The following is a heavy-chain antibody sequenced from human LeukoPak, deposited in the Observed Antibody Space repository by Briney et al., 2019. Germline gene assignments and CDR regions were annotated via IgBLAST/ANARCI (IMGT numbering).Heavy chain of an antibody. CDR3: ARCGPSSSWYRGDNWFDP. CDR1: GFTFSSYW. D-gene: IGHD6-13*01. CDR2: IKQDGSEK. V-gene: IGHV3-7*01. J-gene: IGHJ5*02. Sequence: PGGSLRLSCAASGFTFSSYWMSWVRQAPGKGLEWVANIKQDGSEKYYVDPVKGRFTISRDNAKNSLYLQTNSLRAEDTAVYYCARCGPSSSWYRGDNWFDPWGQGTLVTVSS.